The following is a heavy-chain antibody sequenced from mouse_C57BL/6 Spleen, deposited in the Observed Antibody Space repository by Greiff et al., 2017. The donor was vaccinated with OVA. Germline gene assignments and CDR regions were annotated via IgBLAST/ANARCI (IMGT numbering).Heavy chain of an antibody. D-gene: IGHD2-4*01. V-gene: IGHV1-39*01. Sequence: EVQLKQSGPELVKPGASVKISCKASGYSFTDYNMNWVKQSNGKSLEWIGVINPNYGTTSYNQKFKGKATLTVDQSSSTAYMQLNSLTSEDSAVYYCARWGLYDYDEEDAMDYWGQGTSVTVSS. J-gene: IGHJ4*01. CDR3: ARWGLYDYDEEDAMDY. CDR2: INPNYGTT. CDR1: GYSFTDYN.